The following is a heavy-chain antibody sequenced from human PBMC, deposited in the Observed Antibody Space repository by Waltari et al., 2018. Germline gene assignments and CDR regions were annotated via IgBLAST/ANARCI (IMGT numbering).Heavy chain of an antibody. J-gene: IGHJ3*02. D-gene: IGHD3-3*01. Sequence: QVQLQESGPGLVKPSQTLSLTCTVSGGSISSGGYSWSWIRKHPGKGLEWIGYIYYSGSTYYNPSLKSRVTISVDTSKNQFSLKLSSVTAADTAVYYCARVRGYDFWSGYRPDAFDIWGQGTMVTVSS. V-gene: IGHV4-31*03. CDR1: GGSISSGGYS. CDR2: IYYSGST. CDR3: ARVRGYDFWSGYRPDAFDI.